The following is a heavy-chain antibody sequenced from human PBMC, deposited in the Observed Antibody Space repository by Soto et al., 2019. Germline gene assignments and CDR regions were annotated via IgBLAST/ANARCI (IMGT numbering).Heavy chain of an antibody. J-gene: IGHJ4*02. Sequence: ASVKVSCKASGYTLSSFGIHWVRQAPGQRLEWMGWINAGNGNTKYSQKLQGRVTFGRDTSANTAYMELTSLTSEDTAVYYCVRTRQQWLVGDSWGQGSLVTVSS. CDR2: INAGNGNT. CDR1: GYTLSSFG. CDR3: VRTRQQWLVGDS. V-gene: IGHV1-3*01. D-gene: IGHD6-19*01.